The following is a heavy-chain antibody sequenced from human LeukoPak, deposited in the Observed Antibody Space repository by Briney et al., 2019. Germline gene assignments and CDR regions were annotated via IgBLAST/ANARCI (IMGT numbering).Heavy chain of an antibody. J-gene: IGHJ6*03. CDR3: ARETVAVAGSGYYYYMDV. V-gene: IGHV3-21*01. Sequence: KPGGSLRPSCAASGFTFSSYSMNWVRQAPGKGLEWVSSISSSSSYIYYADSVKGRFTISRDNAKNSLYLQMNSLRAEDTAVYYCARETVAVAGSGYYYYMDVWGKGTTVTVSS. CDR2: ISSSSSYI. D-gene: IGHD6-19*01. CDR1: GFTFSSYS.